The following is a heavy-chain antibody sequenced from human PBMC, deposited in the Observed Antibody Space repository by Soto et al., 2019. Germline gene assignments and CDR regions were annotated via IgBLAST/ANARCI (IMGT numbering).Heavy chain of an antibody. CDR3: ARIRQAAAYYSYSGMDV. CDR2: IIPIFGTA. J-gene: IGHJ6*02. Sequence: QVQLVQSGAEVKKPGSSVKVSCKASGGTFSSYAISWVRQAPGQGLEWMGGIIPIFGTANYAQKLQGRVTITADESTSTAYMKLSSLRSEDTAVYYCARIRQAAAYYSYSGMDVWGQGTTVTGSS. D-gene: IGHD6-13*01. V-gene: IGHV1-69*01. CDR1: GGTFSSYA.